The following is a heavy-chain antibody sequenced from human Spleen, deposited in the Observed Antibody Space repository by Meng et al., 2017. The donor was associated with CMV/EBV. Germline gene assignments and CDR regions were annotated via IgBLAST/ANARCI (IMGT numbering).Heavy chain of an antibody. CDR3: ARGRTGAFDI. D-gene: IGHD1-1*01. J-gene: IGHJ3*02. CDR2: IGTDGDT. CDR1: GFTFSSYD. V-gene: IGHV3-13*01. Sequence: GESLKISCAASGFTFSSYDMHWVRQATGKGLEWVSAIGTDGDTYYPGSVKGRFTISRDNAKNSLYLQMNSLRAEDMALYYCARGRTGAFDIWGQGTMVTVSS.